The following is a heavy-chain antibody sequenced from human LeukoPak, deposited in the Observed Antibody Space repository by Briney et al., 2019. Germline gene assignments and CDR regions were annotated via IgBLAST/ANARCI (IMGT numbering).Heavy chain of an antibody. Sequence: SETLSLTCTVSGGSISSYYWSWIRQPPGKGLEWIGYIYYSGSTNYNPSLKSRVTISVDTSKNHFSLRLSPVTAADTAVYYCARHGYSHAYDYWGQGTLVTVSS. CDR2: IYYSGST. J-gene: IGHJ4*02. CDR3: ARHGYSHAYDY. V-gene: IGHV4-59*01. D-gene: IGHD5-18*01. CDR1: GGSISSYY.